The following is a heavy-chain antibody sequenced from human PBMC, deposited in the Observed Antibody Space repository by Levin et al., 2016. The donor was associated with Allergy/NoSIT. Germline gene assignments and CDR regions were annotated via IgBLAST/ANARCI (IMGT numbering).Heavy chain of an antibody. CDR3: ARSGYSISWNY. CDR2: INHSGST. D-gene: IGHD6-13*01. V-gene: IGHV4-34*01. J-gene: IGHJ4*02. Sequence: PGKGLEWIGEINHSGSTNYNPSLKSRVTISVEKSKNQFSLKLSSVTAADTAVYYCARSGYSISWNYWGQGTLVTVSS.